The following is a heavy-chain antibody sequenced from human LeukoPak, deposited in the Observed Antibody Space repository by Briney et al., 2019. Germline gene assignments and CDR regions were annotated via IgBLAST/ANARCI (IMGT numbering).Heavy chain of an antibody. J-gene: IGHJ5*02. V-gene: IGHV3-53*05. CDR2: IYSGGST. CDR3: AKDLSDYGDSTTGCWFDP. CDR1: GFTVSSNY. Sequence: GGSLRLSCAASGFTVSSNYMSWVRQAPGKGLEWVSVIYSGGSTYYADSVKGRFTISRDNSKNTLYLQMNSLRAEDTAVYYCAKDLSDYGDSTTGCWFDPWGQGTLVTVSS. D-gene: IGHD4-17*01.